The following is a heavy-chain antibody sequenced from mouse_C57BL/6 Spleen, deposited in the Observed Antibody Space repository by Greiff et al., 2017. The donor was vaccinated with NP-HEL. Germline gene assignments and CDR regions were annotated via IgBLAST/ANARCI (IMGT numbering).Heavy chain of an antibody. D-gene: IGHD2-4*01. CDR3: ARGDYDGFAD. Sequence: VQLQESGPELVKPGASVKISCKASGYAFSSSWMNWVKQRPGKGLEWIGRIYPGDGDTNYNGKFKGKATLTADKSSSTAYMQLSSLTSEDSGVYFCARGDYDGFADWGQGTLVTVSA. V-gene: IGHV1-82*01. CDR1: GYAFSSSW. J-gene: IGHJ3*01. CDR2: IYPGDGDT.